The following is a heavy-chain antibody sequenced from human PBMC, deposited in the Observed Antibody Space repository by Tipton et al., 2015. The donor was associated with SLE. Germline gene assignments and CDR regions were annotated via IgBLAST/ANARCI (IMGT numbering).Heavy chain of an antibody. CDR3: ARGWDGSGSYYGY. J-gene: IGHJ4*02. V-gene: IGHV4-61*09. D-gene: IGHD3-10*01. CDR1: GGSISSGSYY. Sequence: TLSLTCTVSGGSISSGSYYWSWIRQPAGKGLEWIAYIYTSGSGSTNYNPSLKSRVTISVDTSKNQFSLKLSSVTAADTAVYYCARGWDGSGSYYGYWGQGTLVTVSS. CDR2: IYTSGSGST.